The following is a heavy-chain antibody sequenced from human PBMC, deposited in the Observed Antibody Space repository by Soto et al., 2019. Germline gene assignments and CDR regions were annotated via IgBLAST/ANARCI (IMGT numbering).Heavy chain of an antibody. CDR3: ARGRGLAARPQHLDH. J-gene: IGHJ4*02. Sequence: QVQLVESGGGVVQPGGSLRLSCATSGFLFGGYAMHWVRQTPGKGLEWVAVISYDGKEKYYADSAEGRFTISRESSGVTLYLQMSSLRVEDTAVYYCARGRGLAARPQHLDHWGQGTLVTVSS. V-gene: IGHV3-30*04. CDR1: GFLFGGYA. CDR2: ISYDGKEK. D-gene: IGHD6-6*01.